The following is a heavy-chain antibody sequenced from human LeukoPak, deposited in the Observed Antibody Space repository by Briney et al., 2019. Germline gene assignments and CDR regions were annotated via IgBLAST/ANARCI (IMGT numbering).Heavy chain of an antibody. Sequence: GGSLRLSCAASGFTVSSNYMSWVRQAPGKGLEWVSVIYSGGSTYYADSVKGRFTISRDNSKNTLYLQMNSLRAEDTAVYYCAKDPLLRNGVPRTIWGQGTMVTVSS. CDR2: IYSGGST. J-gene: IGHJ3*02. V-gene: IGHV3-53*01. D-gene: IGHD1-1*01. CDR1: GFTVSSNY. CDR3: AKDPLLRNGVPRTI.